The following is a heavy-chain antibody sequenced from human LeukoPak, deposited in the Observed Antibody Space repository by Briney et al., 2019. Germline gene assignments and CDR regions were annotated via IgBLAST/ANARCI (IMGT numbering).Heavy chain of an antibody. CDR1: GFTFSSYG. CDR2: IWYDGSNK. Sequence: QPGRSLRLSCAASGFTFSSYGMHWVRQAPGKGLEWVAVIWYDGSNKYYADSVKGRFTISRDNSKNTLYLQMNSLRAEDTAVYYCARTETAMVSFDYWGRGTLVTVSS. V-gene: IGHV3-33*01. J-gene: IGHJ4*02. CDR3: ARTETAMVSFDY. D-gene: IGHD5-18*01.